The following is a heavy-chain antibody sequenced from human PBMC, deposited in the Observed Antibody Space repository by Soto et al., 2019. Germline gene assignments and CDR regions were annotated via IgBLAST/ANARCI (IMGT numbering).Heavy chain of an antibody. V-gene: IGHV1-2*04. J-gene: IGHJ4*02. CDR3: AREGLGDYIWGSYRAYFDY. CDR1: GYTFTGYY. CDR2: INPNSGGT. Sequence: ASVKVSCKASGYTFTGYYIHWVRQAPGQGLEWMGWINPNSGGTNYAQKFQGWVTMTRDTSISTAYMELSRLRSDDTAVYYCAREGLGDYIWGSYRAYFDYWGQGTLVTVSS. D-gene: IGHD3-16*02.